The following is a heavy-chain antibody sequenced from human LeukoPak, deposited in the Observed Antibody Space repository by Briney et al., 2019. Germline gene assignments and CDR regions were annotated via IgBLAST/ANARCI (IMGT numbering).Heavy chain of an antibody. Sequence: GGSLRLPCAASGFTFSTYAMHCVRQAPGRGLEWVSVVSSDGINKYYADSVKGRFTISRDNSKNTLYLQMNSLRAEDTAVYYCATHEQIWGQGTLVTVSS. CDR1: GFTFSTYA. V-gene: IGHV3-30-3*01. CDR2: VSSDGINK. J-gene: IGHJ4*02. CDR3: ATHEQI.